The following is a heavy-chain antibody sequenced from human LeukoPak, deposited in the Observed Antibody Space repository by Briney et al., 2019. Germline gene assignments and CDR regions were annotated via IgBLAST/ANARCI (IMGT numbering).Heavy chain of an antibody. Sequence: ASVTASCKVSGYTLTELSMHWVRQAPGKGLEWMGGFDPEDGETIYAQKFQGRVTMTEDTSTDTAYMELSSLRSEDTAMYYCATHNWNYDHWGQGTLVTVSS. D-gene: IGHD1-7*01. CDR2: FDPEDGET. V-gene: IGHV1-24*01. J-gene: IGHJ4*02. CDR3: ATHNWNYDH. CDR1: GYTLTELS.